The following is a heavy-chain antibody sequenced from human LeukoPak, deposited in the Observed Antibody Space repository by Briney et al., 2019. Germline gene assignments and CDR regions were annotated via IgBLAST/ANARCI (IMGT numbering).Heavy chain of an antibody. V-gene: IGHV3-23*01. CDR1: GFTFSSYA. J-gene: IGHJ1*01. Sequence: GGSLRLSCAASGFTFSSYAMSWVRQAPGKGLEWVSAISGSGGSTYYADSVKGRFTISRDNSKNTLYLQMNSLRAEDTAVYYCAKDKLGKYYDFWSGYSRDAEYFQHWGQGTLVTVSS. CDR2: ISGSGGST. D-gene: IGHD3-3*01. CDR3: AKDKLGKYYDFWSGYSRDAEYFQH.